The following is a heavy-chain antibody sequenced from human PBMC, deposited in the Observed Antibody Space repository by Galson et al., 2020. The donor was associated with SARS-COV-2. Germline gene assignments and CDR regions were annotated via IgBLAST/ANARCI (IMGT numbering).Heavy chain of an antibody. D-gene: IGHD3-3*01. CDR3: ARDFWSSGDI. CDR1: GGSFSGYY. Sequence: ETSETLSLTCAVYGGSFSGYYWSWIRQPPGKGLEWIGEINHSGSTNYNPSLKSRVTISVDTSKNQFSLKLSSVTAADTAVYYCARDFWSSGDIWAKGQWSPSLQ. CDR2: INHSGST. J-gene: IGHJ3*02. V-gene: IGHV4-34*01.